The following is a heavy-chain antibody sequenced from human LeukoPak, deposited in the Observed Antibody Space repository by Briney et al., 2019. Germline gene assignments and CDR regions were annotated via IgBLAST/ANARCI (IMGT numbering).Heavy chain of an antibody. CDR2: ISADGTI. Sequence: GGSLRLSCAASGFKFDDYAMHWVRQAPGKGLEWVSLISADGTIYYADFVKGRFAISRDNSKNSLYLQMNSLRTEDTALYYCVKDLGYSSSPDYWGQGTLVTVSS. CDR1: GFKFDDYA. V-gene: IGHV3-43*02. CDR3: VKDLGYSSSPDY. J-gene: IGHJ4*02. D-gene: IGHD2-2*01.